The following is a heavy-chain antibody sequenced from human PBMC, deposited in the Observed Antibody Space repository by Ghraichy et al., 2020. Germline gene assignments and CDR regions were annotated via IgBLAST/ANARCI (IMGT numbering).Heavy chain of an antibody. D-gene: IGHD3-10*01. J-gene: IGHJ4*02. Sequence: GGSLRLSCAASGFTFSSYEMNWVRQAPGKGLEWVSYISSSGSTIYYADSVKGRFTISRDNAKNSLYLQMNSLRAEDTAVYYCSRWPELWFGENYWGQGTLVTVSS. CDR1: GFTFSSYE. V-gene: IGHV3-48*03. CDR3: SRWPELWFGENY. CDR2: ISSSGSTI.